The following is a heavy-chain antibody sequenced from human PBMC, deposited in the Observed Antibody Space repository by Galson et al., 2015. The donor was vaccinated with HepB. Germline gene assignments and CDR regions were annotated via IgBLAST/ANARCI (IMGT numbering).Heavy chain of an antibody. CDR1: GYTFTDYV. Sequence: SVKVSCKASGYTFTDYVANWVRQAPGHGLEWMGWMNTNTGKPTYAPGFAGRFVFSLDTSVTTAYLQISSLETDDTAVYYCARSPLRFLDWLPYYDYYYMDVWGEGTTVTVSS. CDR2: MNTNTGKP. V-gene: IGHV7-4-1*02. CDR3: ARSPLRFLDWLPYYDYYYMDV. J-gene: IGHJ6*03. D-gene: IGHD3-3*01.